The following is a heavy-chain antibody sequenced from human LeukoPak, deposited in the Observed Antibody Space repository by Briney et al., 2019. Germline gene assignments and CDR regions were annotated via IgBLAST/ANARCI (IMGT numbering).Heavy chain of an antibody. CDR2: IYYSGST. Sequence: AETLSLTCTVSGRSFTTSSYHWGRIRQAPGKGLVWLRNIYYSGSTHYNPTLKGQVTISVDTSTSQFSLKLRTVTDADTALYYSARASRARYYELWGGSTPVTLS. J-gene: IGHJ2*01. CDR1: GRSFTTSSYH. V-gene: IGHV4-39*01. CDR3: ARASRARYYEL.